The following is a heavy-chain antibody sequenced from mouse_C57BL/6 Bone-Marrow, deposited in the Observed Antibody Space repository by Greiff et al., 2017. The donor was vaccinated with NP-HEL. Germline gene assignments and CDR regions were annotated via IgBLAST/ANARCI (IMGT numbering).Heavy chain of an antibody. J-gene: IGHJ2*01. CDR2: IWSGGSP. Sequence: VKVVESGPGLVQPSQSLSITCTVSGFSLTNYGVHWVRQSPGKGLEWLGAIWSGGSPDYNAAFISRLSISKDNSESQVFFKMNSLQADDTAIYYCARMAYYSNSNYFDNWGQGTTLTVSS. CDR1: GFSLTNYG. D-gene: IGHD2-5*01. V-gene: IGHV2-2*01. CDR3: ARMAYYSNSNYFDN.